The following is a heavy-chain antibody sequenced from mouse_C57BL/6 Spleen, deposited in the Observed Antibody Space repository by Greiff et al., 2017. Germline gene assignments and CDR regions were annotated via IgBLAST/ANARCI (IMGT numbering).Heavy chain of an antibody. J-gene: IGHJ2*01. Sequence: QVQLQQSGPELVKPGASVKISCKASGYAFSSSWMNWVKQRPGKGLEWIGRIYPGDGDTNYNGKFKGKATLTADKSSSTAYMQLSSLTSEDSAVYFCARLYDGYYPDYWGQGTTLTVSS. CDR1: GYAFSSSW. CDR2: IYPGDGDT. D-gene: IGHD2-3*01. CDR3: ARLYDGYYPDY. V-gene: IGHV1-82*01.